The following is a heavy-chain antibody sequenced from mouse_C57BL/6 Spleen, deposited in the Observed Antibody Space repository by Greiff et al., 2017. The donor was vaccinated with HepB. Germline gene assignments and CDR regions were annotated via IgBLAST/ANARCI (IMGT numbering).Heavy chain of an antibody. CDR1: GYTFTSYG. CDR3: ARGGDYDEGYYFDY. D-gene: IGHD2-4*01. V-gene: IGHV1-81*01. J-gene: IGHJ2*01. CDR2: IYPRSGNS. Sequence: QVHVKQSGAELARPGASVKLSCKASGYTFTSYGISWVKQRTGQGLEWIGEIYPRSGNSYYNEKFKGKATLTADKSSSTAYMELRSLTSEDSAVYFCARGGDYDEGYYFDYWGQGTTLTVSS.